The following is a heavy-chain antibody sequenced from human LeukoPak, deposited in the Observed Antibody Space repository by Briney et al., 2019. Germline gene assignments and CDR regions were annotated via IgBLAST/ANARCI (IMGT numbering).Heavy chain of an antibody. CDR3: AAGTPQYFDY. V-gene: IGHV3-7*03. CDR2: IRQDGGEI. CDR1: GFTFRNYW. D-gene: IGHD6-13*01. Sequence: PGGSLRLSCAASGFTFRNYWISWVRQAPGKGLEWVANIRQDGGEIYYVDSVKGRFTISRDNSKNSLYLQMNSLRTEDTALYYCAAGTPQYFDYWGQGTLVTVSS. J-gene: IGHJ4*02.